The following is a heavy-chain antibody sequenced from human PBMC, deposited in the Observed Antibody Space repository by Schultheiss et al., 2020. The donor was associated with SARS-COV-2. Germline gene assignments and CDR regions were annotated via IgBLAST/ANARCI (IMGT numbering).Heavy chain of an antibody. CDR2: MYDSGST. J-gene: IGHJ5*02. CDR1: GGSISSYY. V-gene: IGHV4-59*08. D-gene: IGHD3-10*01. CDR3: ARQDDGTMVLFDP. Sequence: SETLSLTCTVSGGSISSYYWSWIRQPPGKGLEWIGYMYDSGSTNYNPSLKSRVTISVDTSKNQFSLKLSSVTAADTAVYYCARQDDGTMVLFDPWGQGTLVTVSS.